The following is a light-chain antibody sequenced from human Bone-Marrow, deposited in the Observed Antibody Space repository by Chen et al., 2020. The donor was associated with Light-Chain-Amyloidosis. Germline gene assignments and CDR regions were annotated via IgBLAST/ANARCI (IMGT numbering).Light chain of an antibody. Sequence: NFMLTQPHSVSESPGKTVTISSTGNSGNIASNYVQWYQQRPGSAPTIVIYEDKQRPSGVPDRFSGSIDSSSNSASLTISGLKIEDEADYYCQSYDSSNPSWVFGGGTKLTV. CDR2: EDK. J-gene: IGLJ3*02. V-gene: IGLV6-57*02. CDR3: QSYDSSNPSWV. CDR1: SGNIASNY.